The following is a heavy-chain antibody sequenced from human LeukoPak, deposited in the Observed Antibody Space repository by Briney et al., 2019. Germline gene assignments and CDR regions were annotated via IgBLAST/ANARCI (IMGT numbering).Heavy chain of an antibody. J-gene: IGHJ4*02. CDR3: VRPIDTGDNYYFDY. CDR2: ISSDGSNK. CDR1: GFSFSTYG. V-gene: IGHV3-30*03. Sequence: PGGSLRLSCAASGFSFSTYGRHWVRQAPGKGLEWVAVISSDGSNKYYADSVKTRFTISRDNSENTLYLQMNSLRAEDTAVYYCVRPIDTGDNYYFDYWGQRTLVTVSS. D-gene: IGHD4-23*01.